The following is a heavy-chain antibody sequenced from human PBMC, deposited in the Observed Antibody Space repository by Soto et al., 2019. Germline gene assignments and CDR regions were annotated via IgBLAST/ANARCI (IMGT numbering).Heavy chain of an antibody. V-gene: IGHV3-23*01. Sequence: GGSLRLSCAASGFTFSSYAMSWVRQAPGKGLEWVSAISGSGGSTYYADSVKGRFTISRDNSKNTLYLQMNSLRAEDTAVYYCAKDVEIVVVVAKTRWFDPWGQGTLVPVSS. CDR2: ISGSGGST. J-gene: IGHJ5*02. CDR1: GFTFSSYA. CDR3: AKDVEIVVVVAKTRWFDP. D-gene: IGHD2-15*01.